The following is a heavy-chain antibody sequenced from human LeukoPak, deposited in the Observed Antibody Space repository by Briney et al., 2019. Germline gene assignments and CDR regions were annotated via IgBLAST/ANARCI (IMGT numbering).Heavy chain of an antibody. D-gene: IGHD6-6*01. J-gene: IGHJ6*03. CDR1: GGTFSSYA. CDR3: ARGIIAAPYYYYMDV. CDR2: IIPIFGTA. Sequence: SVKVSCKASGGTFSSYAISWVRQAPGQGLEWMGGIIPIFGTANYAQKFQGSVTITADESTSTAYMELSSLRSEDTAVYYCARGIIAAPYYYYMDVWGKGTTVTVSS. V-gene: IGHV1-69*13.